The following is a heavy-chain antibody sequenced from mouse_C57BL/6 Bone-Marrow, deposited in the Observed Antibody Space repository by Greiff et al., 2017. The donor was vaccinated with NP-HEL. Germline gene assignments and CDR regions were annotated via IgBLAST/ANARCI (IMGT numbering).Heavy chain of an antibody. CDR3: ARGYYYGSTHYAMDY. J-gene: IGHJ4*01. CDR2: ISSGGSYT. Sequence: VQLKESGGDLVKPGGSLKLSCAASGFTFSSYGMSWVRQTPDKRLEWVATISSGGSYTYYPDSVKGRFTISRDNAKNTLYLQMSSLKSEDTAMYYCARGYYYGSTHYAMDYWGQGTSVTVSS. V-gene: IGHV5-6*01. CDR1: GFTFSSYG. D-gene: IGHD1-1*01.